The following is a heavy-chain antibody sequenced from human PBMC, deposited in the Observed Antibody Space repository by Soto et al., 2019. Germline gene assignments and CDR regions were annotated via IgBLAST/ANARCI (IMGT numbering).Heavy chain of an antibody. J-gene: IGHJ4*02. V-gene: IGHV4-30-2*01. CDR1: GGSISSGGYS. CDR3: ARGEDDSSGYYLLDY. CDR2: IYHSGST. Sequence: QLQLQESGSGLVKPSQTLSLTCAVSGGSISSGGYSWSWIRQPPGKGLVWIGYIYHSGSTYYNPSLKSRVTISVDRSKNQFSLKLSSETAADTAVYYCARGEDDSSGYYLLDYWGQGTLVTVSS. D-gene: IGHD3-22*01.